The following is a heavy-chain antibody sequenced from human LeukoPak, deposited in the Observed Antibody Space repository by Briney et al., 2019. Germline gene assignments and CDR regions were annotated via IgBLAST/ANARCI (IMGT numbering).Heavy chain of an antibody. CDR1: VFTFSSYA. Sequence: PGGSLRLSCAASVFTFSSYAMSWVRQAPGKGLEWVSAISGSGGSTYYAHSVKGRFTISRDNSKNTLYLQMNSLRTDDTAIYYCAKDVCRYNGGCLGFDYWGQGALVTVSS. J-gene: IGHJ4*02. V-gene: IGHV3-23*01. CDR2: ISGSGGST. CDR3: AKDVCRYNGGCLGFDY. D-gene: IGHD4-23*01.